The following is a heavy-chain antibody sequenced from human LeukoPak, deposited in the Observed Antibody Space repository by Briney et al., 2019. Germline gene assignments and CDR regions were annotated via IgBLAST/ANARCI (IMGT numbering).Heavy chain of an antibody. J-gene: IGHJ5*02. V-gene: IGHV1-8*01. CDR1: GYTFTSYE. D-gene: IGHD2/OR15-2a*01. CDR2: MNPNSGNT. CDR3: ARGNPSWEYSQDRNWFDP. Sequence: ASVMDSDKPSGYTFTSYEINWGRQPTGQELEWMRWMNPNSGNTGYAQKFQGRVTMTRNTSISTAYMELSSLRSEDTAVYYCARGNPSWEYSQDRNWFDPWGQGTLVTVSS.